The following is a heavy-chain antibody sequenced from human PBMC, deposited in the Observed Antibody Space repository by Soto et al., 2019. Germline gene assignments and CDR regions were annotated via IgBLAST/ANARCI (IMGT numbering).Heavy chain of an antibody. J-gene: IGHJ3*02. CDR1: GYTFTSYA. Sequence: ASVKVSCKASGYTFTSYAMHWARQAPGQRLEWMGWINAGNGNTKYSQKFQGRVTITRDTSASTAYMELSSLRSEDTAVYYCARAPSWIQLWLGAFDIWGQGTMVTVSS. D-gene: IGHD5-18*01. CDR2: INAGNGNT. CDR3: ARAPSWIQLWLGAFDI. V-gene: IGHV1-3*01.